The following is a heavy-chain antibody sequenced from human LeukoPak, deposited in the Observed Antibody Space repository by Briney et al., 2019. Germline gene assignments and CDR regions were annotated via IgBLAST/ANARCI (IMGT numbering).Heavy chain of an antibody. D-gene: IGHD2/OR15-2a*01. J-gene: IGHJ6*03. Sequence: PGGSLRLSCAASGFPFSSYSMNWVRQAPGEGLEWVSYISSSRTTSYADSVKGRFTISRDNAKNSLYLQMNSLRAEDTATYYCARGEFGDYYYFYMDVWGEGTTVTVSS. V-gene: IGHV3-48*01. CDR1: GFPFSSYS. CDR3: ARGEFGDYYYFYMDV. CDR2: ISSSRTT.